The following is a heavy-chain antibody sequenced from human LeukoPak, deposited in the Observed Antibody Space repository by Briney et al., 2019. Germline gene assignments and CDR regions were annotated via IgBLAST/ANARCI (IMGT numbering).Heavy chain of an antibody. CDR2: ISSSGSTI. CDR1: GFTFGDYA. Sequence: GGSLKLSCTASGFTFGDYAMNWVRQAPGKGLEWVSYISSSGSTIYYADSVKGRFTISRDNAKNSLYLQMNSLRAEDTAVYYCARLPISGYDFFDYWGQGTLVTVSS. D-gene: IGHD5-12*01. CDR3: ARLPISGYDFFDY. J-gene: IGHJ4*02. V-gene: IGHV3-11*01.